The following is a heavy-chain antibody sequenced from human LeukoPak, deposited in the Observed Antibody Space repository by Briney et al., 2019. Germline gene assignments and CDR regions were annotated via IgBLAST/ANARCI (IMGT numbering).Heavy chain of an antibody. CDR1: GGSIGSDY. CDR2: IYYIGST. Sequence: SETLSLTCSVSGGSIGSDYWTWIRQSPGRGLEWIGYIYYIGSTNYNPSLKSRVTISVDTSKNEVFLNLTSVTTADTALYYCARGRSSWNYDYWGQGTQVTVSS. CDR3: ARGRSSWNYDY. V-gene: IGHV4-59*01. J-gene: IGHJ4*02. D-gene: IGHD6-13*01.